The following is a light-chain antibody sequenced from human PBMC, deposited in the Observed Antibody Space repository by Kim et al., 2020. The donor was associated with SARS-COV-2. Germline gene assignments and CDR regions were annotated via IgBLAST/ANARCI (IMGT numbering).Light chain of an antibody. J-gene: IGKJ2*03. CDR3: IQALQTPGYS. V-gene: IGKV2-28*01. CDR1: QSLLHWTRYNS. CDR2: LGS. Sequence: PPSSSFRSIQSLLHWTRYNSFGLYLQKPRQSPQRLIHLGSNRASGVPYRFSGSGSGTDFTLKISQVEAEDGGVYYCIQALQTPGYSFGQGTKLE.